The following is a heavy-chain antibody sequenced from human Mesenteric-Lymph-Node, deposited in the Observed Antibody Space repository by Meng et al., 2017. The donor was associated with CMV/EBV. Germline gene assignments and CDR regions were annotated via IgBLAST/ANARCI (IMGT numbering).Heavy chain of an antibody. D-gene: IGHD2-15*01. Sequence: ASVKVSCKASGYTFTKYGFSWVRQAPGQGLEWMGWINTYNGNTNYAQKLQGRVTMTTDTFTSTVYMELRSLRSDDTAVYFCARRFCSGGTCYRGDFDHWGQETLVTVSS. J-gene: IGHJ4*02. V-gene: IGHV1-18*01. CDR3: ARRFCSGGTCYRGDFDH. CDR2: INTYNGNT. CDR1: GYTFTKYG.